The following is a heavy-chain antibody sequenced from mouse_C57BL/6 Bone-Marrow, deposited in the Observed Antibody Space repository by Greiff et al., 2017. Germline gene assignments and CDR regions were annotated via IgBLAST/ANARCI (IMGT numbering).Heavy chain of an antibody. CDR2: ISYDGSN. CDR1: GYSITSGSY. V-gene: IGHV3-6*01. CDR3: AREDDCYYDWVWFAY. Sequence: EVQLQQSGPGLVKPSQSLSLTCSVTGYSITSGSYWNWIRQFPGNKLEWMGYISYDGSNNYNPSLKNRISITRDTSKNQFFLKLNSVTTEDTATYYCAREDDCYYDWVWFAYWGQGTLVTVSA. J-gene: IGHJ3*01. D-gene: IGHD2-3*01.